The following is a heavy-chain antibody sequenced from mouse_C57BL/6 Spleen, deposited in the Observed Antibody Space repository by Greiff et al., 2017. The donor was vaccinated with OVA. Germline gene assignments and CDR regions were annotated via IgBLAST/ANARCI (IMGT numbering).Heavy chain of an antibody. V-gene: IGHV1-80*01. CDR3: ARGGTYYGSSHWYFDV. CDR2: IYPGDGDT. J-gene: IGHJ1*03. D-gene: IGHD1-1*01. Sequence: QVQLQQSGAELVKPGASVKISCKASGYAFSSYWMNWVKQRPGKGLEWIGQIYPGDGDTNYNGKFKGKATLTADKSSSTAYMQLSSLTSEDSAVYFCARGGTYYGSSHWYFDVWGTGTTVTVSS. CDR1: GYAFSSYW.